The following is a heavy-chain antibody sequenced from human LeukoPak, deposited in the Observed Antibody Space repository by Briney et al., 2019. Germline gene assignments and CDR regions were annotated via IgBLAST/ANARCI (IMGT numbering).Heavy chain of an antibody. CDR2: ISAYNGNT. CDR1: GYTFTSYG. D-gene: IGHD3-3*01. J-gene: IGHJ4*02. CDR3: ARDPTRGVVIKVEDY. V-gene: IGHV1-18*01. Sequence: ASVKVSCKASGYTFTSYGISWVRQAPGQGLEWMGWISAYNGNTNYAQKPQGRVTMTTDTSTSTAYMELRSPRSDDTAVYYCARDPTRGVVIKVEDYWGQGTLVTVSS.